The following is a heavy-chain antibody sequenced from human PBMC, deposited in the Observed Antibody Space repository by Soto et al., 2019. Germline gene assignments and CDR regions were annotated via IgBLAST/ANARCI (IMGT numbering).Heavy chain of an antibody. CDR3: AKVYSSGWYFDY. J-gene: IGHJ4*02. CDR1: GFTFSSYA. V-gene: IGHV3-23*01. CDR2: ISGSGGST. D-gene: IGHD6-19*01. Sequence: EVQLLESGGGLVQPGGSLRLSCAASGFTFSSYAMSWVRQAPGKGLEWVSAISGSGGSTYYAASVKGRFTISRDNSKYTLYLQMNSLRAEDTAVYYCAKVYSSGWYFDYWGQGTLVTVSS.